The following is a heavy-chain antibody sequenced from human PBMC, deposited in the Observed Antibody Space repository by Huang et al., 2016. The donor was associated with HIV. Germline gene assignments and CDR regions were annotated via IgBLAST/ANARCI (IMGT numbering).Heavy chain of an antibody. V-gene: IGHV3-74*01. CDR3: ARDPRIQSWLNFFDY. CDR2: INRELSST. Sequence: EVQLVESGGGLVQPGGSLRLSCAASGFSISSYWVHWGRQARGKGLVWASRINRELSSTSDADSVKGRFTSSRDNAKNTLYLQMNSLRAEDTAVYYCARDPRIQSWLNFFDYWGQGTLVSVSS. CDR1: GFSISSYW. D-gene: IGHD3-22*01. J-gene: IGHJ4*02.